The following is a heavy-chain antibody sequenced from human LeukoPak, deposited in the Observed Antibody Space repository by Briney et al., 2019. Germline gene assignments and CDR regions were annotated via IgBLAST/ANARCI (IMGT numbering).Heavy chain of an antibody. J-gene: IGHJ4*02. CDR3: ARDPRGSDYADYYFDY. CDR2: IYHSGST. CDR1: GYSISSGYY. V-gene: IGHV4-38-2*02. D-gene: IGHD3-16*01. Sequence: SETLSLTCTVSGYSISSGYYWGWIRQPPGKGLEWIGSIYHSGSTYYNPSLKSRVTISVDTSKNQFSLKLSSVTAADTAVHYCARDPRGSDYADYYFDYWGQGTLVTVSS.